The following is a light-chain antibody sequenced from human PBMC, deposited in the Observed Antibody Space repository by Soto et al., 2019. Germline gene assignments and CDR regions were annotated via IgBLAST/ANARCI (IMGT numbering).Light chain of an antibody. CDR2: SNN. CDR1: NPNIGGNV. CDR3: ASWDDSLSGWV. Sequence: QSALTQPPSMSATPGQRVTISCSGTNPNIGGNVVKWYQQLPRTAPKLLIYSNNNRPSGVPHGFSGSKSGTSASLAIRGLQFEDEADYYCASWDDSLSGWVFGGGTKLTVL. J-gene: IGLJ3*02. V-gene: IGLV1-44*01.